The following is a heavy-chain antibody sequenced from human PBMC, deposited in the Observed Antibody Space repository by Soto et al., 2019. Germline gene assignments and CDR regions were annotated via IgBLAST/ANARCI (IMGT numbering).Heavy chain of an antibody. V-gene: IGHV3-30*03. D-gene: IGHD3-3*01. J-gene: IGHJ4*02. CDR1: GFTFSSYG. CDR2: ISYDGSNK. CDR3: GAAYDVWSGYSPFDY. Sequence: GGSLILSCAASGFTFSSYGMHWVRQAPGKGLEWVAVISYDGSNKYYADSVKGRFTISRDNSKNTLYLQMNSLRAEDTAVYYCGAAYDVWSGYSPFDYWGLGT.